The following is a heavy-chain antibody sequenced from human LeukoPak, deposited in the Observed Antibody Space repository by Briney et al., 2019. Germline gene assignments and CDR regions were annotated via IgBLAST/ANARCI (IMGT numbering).Heavy chain of an antibody. CDR1: GFTFSSYS. CDR3: ARRYGGNQPIGP. Sequence: GGSLRPSCAASGFTFSSYSMNWVRQAPGKGLEWVSSISSSSSYIYYADSVKGRFTISRDNAKNSLYLQMNSLRAEDTAVYYCARRYGGNQPIGPWGQGTLVTVSS. CDR2: ISSSSSYI. V-gene: IGHV3-21*01. J-gene: IGHJ5*02. D-gene: IGHD4-23*01.